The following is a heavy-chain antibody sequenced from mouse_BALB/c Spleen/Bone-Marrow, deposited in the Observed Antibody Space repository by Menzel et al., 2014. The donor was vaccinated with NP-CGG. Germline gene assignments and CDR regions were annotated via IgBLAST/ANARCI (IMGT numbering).Heavy chain of an antibody. Sequence: QVQLKESGAELAKPGASVKMSCKASGYTFTSYWMHWVKQRPGQVLEWTGYINPSTGYTEYNLKFKDKATLTEDKSSSTAYIQLSCLTSEDSAVYYCASPYGYEDYSAMDYWGQGTSVTVSS. J-gene: IGHJ4*01. CDR1: GYTFTSYW. CDR3: ASPYGYEDYSAMDY. D-gene: IGHD1-2*01. V-gene: IGHV1-7*01. CDR2: INPSTGYT.